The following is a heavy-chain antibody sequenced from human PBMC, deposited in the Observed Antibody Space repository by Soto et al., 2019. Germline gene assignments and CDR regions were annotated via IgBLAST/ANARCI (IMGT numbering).Heavy chain of an antibody. D-gene: IGHD6-13*01. V-gene: IGHV1-46*01. CDR2: INPSSGGT. CDR1: GYTFTSYN. J-gene: IGHJ5*02. Sequence: QVQLVQSGAEVTKPGASVKVSCKASGYTFTSYNIHWVRRAPGQGLEWMGRINPSSGGTSYAQKFQGRVSMTRDTSTSTGYMELSSLRSEDTAVYYCARDIAADGRGRWFDPWGQGSLVTVSS. CDR3: ARDIAADGRGRWFDP.